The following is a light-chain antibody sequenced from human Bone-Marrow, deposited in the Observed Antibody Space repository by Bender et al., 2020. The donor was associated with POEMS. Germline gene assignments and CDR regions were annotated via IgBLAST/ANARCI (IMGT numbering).Light chain of an antibody. CDR2: STD. CDR3: LLYLGGAQML. V-gene: IGLV7-43*01. CDR1: TGAVTSGYY. J-gene: IGLJ2*01. Sequence: QTVVTQEPSLTVSPGGTVTLTCASSTGAVTSGYYPNWFQLKPGQTPRSLIFSTDNKYSWTPARFSGSLLGGKAPLTLSGVQPEDEADYYCLLYLGGAQMLFGGGTKLTVL.